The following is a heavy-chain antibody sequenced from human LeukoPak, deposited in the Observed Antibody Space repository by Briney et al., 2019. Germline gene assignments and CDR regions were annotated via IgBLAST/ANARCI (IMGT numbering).Heavy chain of an antibody. CDR2: IKTDGSST. Sequence: GGSLRLSCAASGFTFSNYWMHWVRQAPGKGLVWVSRIKTDGSSTSYVDSVKGRFTISRDNSKNTLYLQMNSLRAEDTAIYYCARDERLLSFLKWGQGTLVTVSS. CDR1: GFTFSNYW. D-gene: IGHD3-3*01. V-gene: IGHV3-74*01. J-gene: IGHJ4*02. CDR3: ARDERLLSFLK.